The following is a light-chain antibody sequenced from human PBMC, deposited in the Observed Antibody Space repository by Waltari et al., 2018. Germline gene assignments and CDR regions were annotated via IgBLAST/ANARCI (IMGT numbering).Light chain of an antibody. CDR1: QSVSSSY. V-gene: IGKV3-20*01. CDR2: GAS. J-gene: IGKJ1*01. CDR3: QQYGSSPWT. Sequence: EIVLTQSPGTLSLYPGERATLSCRASQSVSSSYLAWYQQKPGQAPRVLIHGASNRATGIPDRLSGSGSGTDFTLTISRLEPEDFAVYYCQQYGSSPWTFGQGTKVEIK.